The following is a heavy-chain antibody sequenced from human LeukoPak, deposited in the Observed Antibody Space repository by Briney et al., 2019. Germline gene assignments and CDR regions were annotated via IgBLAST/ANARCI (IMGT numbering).Heavy chain of an antibody. CDR1: GYTFTSYG. CDR3: ARVSYSSSWYTGWYYYYMDV. D-gene: IGHD6-13*01. V-gene: IGHV1-18*01. CDR2: ISAYNGNT. Sequence: ASVKVSCKASGYTFTSYGISWVRQAPGQGLEWMGGISAYNGNTNYAQKLQGRVTMTTDTSTSTDYMELRSLRSDDTAVYYCARVSYSSSWYTGWYYYYMDVWGKGTTVTVSS. J-gene: IGHJ6*03.